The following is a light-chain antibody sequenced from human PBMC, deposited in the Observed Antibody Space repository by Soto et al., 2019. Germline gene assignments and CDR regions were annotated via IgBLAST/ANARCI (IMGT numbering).Light chain of an antibody. CDR3: QSYDSSLSGSV. V-gene: IGLV1-40*01. J-gene: IGLJ3*02. CDR1: SSNIGAGYD. CDR2: GDT. Sequence: QSVLTQPPSESGAPGQRVTICCTGSSSNIGAGYDVQWYQQLPGTAPKLLIYGDTNRPSGVPDRFSGSNSGTSASLAITGLQAEDESDYYCQSYDSSLSGSVFGGGTKLTVL.